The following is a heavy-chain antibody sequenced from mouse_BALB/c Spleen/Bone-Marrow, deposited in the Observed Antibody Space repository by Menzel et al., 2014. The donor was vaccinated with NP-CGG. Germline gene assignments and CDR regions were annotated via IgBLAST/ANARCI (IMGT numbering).Heavy chain of an antibody. D-gene: IGHD2-1*01. CDR1: GFSLTSYG. CDR2: IWSDGST. CDR3: ARNGNFYAMDF. J-gene: IGHJ4*01. V-gene: IGHV2-6*02. Sequence: VKLVESGPGLVPPSQSLSITCTLSGFSLTSYGVHWVRQPPGKGLEWLVVIWSDGSTTYNSALKSRLSISKDNSKSQVFLKMNSLQTDDTAMYYCARNGNFYAMDFWSQGTSVDISS.